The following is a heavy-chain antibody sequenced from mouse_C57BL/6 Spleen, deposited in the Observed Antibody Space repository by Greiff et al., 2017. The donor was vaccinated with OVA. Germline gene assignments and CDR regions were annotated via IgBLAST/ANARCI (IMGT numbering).Heavy chain of an antibody. D-gene: IGHD2-4*01. CDR3: ARVITSYCDY. CDR1: GYTFTDYN. Sequence: VQLQQSGPELVKPGDSVKITCKASGYTFTDYNMDWVKQSHGTSLEWIGDINPNTGGTINNQQFKGKATLTVDKSSSTAYMELRSLTSEDTAVYYCARVITSYCDYWGQGTTLTVSP. CDR2: INPNTGGT. J-gene: IGHJ2*01. V-gene: IGHV1-18*01.